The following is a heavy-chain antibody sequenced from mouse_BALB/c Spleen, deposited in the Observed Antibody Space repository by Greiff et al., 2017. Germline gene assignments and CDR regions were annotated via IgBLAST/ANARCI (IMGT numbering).Heavy chain of an antibody. V-gene: IGHV1-80*01. J-gene: IGHJ2*01. CDR1: GYAFSSYW. CDR2: IYPGDGDT. Sequence: VQLQQSGAELVRPGSSVKISCKASGYAFSSYWMNWVKQRPGQGLEWIGQIYPGDGDTNYNGKFKGKATLTADKSSSTAYMQLSSLTSEDSAVYFCARGYGNYPFDYWGQGTTLTVSS. D-gene: IGHD2-1*01. CDR3: ARGYGNYPFDY.